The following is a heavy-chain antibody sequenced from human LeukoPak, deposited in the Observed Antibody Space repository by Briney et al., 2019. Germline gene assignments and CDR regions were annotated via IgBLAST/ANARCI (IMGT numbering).Heavy chain of an antibody. CDR2: ISYDGSNK. CDR1: GFTFSSYA. CDR3: ARESPTGDPSAYYYGMDV. D-gene: IGHD7-27*01. J-gene: IGHJ6*02. V-gene: IGHV3-30-3*01. Sequence: GGSLRLSCAASGFTFSSYAMHWVRQAPGKGLEWVAVISYDGSNKYYADSVKGRFTISRDNSKNTLYLQMNSLRAEDTAVYYCARESPTGDPSAYYYGMDVWGQGTTVTVSS.